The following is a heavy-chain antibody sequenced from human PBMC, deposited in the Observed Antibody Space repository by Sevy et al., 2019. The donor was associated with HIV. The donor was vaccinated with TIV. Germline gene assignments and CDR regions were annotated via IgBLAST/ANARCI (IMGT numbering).Heavy chain of an antibody. D-gene: IGHD6-19*01. CDR2: ISWNSGSI. Sequence: GGSLRLSCAASGFTFDDYAMHWVRQAPGKGLEWVSGISWNSGSIGYADSVKGRFTISGDNAKNSLYLQMSSMRAEDTALYYCAKARSDVAGLDYWGQGTLVTVSS. CDR1: GFTFDDYA. CDR3: AKARSDVAGLDY. V-gene: IGHV3-9*01. J-gene: IGHJ4*02.